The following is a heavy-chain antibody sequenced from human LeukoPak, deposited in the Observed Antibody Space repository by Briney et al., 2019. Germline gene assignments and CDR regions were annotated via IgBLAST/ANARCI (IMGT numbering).Heavy chain of an antibody. CDR1: GYSFTNYW. J-gene: IGHJ3*02. CDR3: ARGDCSGGSCQDAFDI. CDR2: IYPGDSDT. D-gene: IGHD2-15*01. Sequence: GESLKISCKGSGYSFTNYWIGWVRQMPGKGLEWMGIIYPGDSDTRYSPSFQGQVTISADKSISTAYLQWSSLKASDTAMYYCARGDCSGGSCQDAFDIWGQGTMVTVSS. V-gene: IGHV5-51*01.